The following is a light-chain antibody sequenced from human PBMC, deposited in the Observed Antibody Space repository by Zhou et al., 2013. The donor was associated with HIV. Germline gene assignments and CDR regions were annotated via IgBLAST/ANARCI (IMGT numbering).Light chain of an antibody. CDR2: AAS. J-gene: IGKJ4*01. Sequence: DIQMTQSPSSLSASVGDRVTITCRASQSIDNYLNWYQQKPGKAPNLLIYAASNLQSGVPSRFSGSGSGTDFTFTISSLQPEDIATYYCQQYESLGGGTKVEIK. CDR1: QSIDNY. V-gene: IGKV1-33*01. CDR3: QQYES.